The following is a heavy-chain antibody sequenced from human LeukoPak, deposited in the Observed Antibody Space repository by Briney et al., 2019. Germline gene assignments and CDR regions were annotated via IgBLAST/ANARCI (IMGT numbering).Heavy chain of an antibody. J-gene: IGHJ4*02. CDR2: IFDRET. Sequence: SETLSLTCTVSGGSISSYYWSWIRQPPGKGLEWIGYIFDRETYYSPSLKSRLTISLDMSNDQFSLKLTSVTAADTAVYYCAREDADTVVNGYYFDYWGQGTLVTVSS. CDR1: GGSISSYY. D-gene: IGHD4-23*01. CDR3: AREDADTVVNGYYFDY. V-gene: IGHV4-59*12.